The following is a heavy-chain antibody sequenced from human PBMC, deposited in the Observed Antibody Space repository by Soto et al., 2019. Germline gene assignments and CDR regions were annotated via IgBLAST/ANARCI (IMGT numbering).Heavy chain of an antibody. J-gene: IGHJ6*02. CDR2: IYPGDSDT. V-gene: IGHV5-51*01. Sequence: GESLKISCKGSGYSFPSYWIGWVRQMPGKGLEWMGIIYPGDSDTRYSPSFQGQVTISAAKSISTTYLQWSSLKASDTAMYYCTRQNFYDSSGTSGGYNYGMDVWGQGTTVTVSS. CDR1: GYSFPSYW. D-gene: IGHD3-22*01. CDR3: TRQNFYDSSGTSGGYNYGMDV.